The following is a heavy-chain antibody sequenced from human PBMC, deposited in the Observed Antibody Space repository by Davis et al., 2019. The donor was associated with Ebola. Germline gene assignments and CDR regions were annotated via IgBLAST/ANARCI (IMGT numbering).Heavy chain of an antibody. CDR3: ATVLRKTQWLVHDYYFDY. V-gene: IGHV1-24*01. CDR2: FDPEDGET. Sequence: ASVKVSCKVSGYTLTELSMHWVRQAPGKGLEWMGGFDPEDGETIYAQKFQGRVTMTEDTSTDTAYMELSSLRSEDTAVYYCATVLRKTQWLVHDYYFDYWGQGTLVTVSS. D-gene: IGHD6-19*01. CDR1: GYTLTELS. J-gene: IGHJ4*02.